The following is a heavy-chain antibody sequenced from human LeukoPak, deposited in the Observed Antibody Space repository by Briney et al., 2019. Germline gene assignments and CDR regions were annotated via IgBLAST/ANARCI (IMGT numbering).Heavy chain of an antibody. Sequence: SETLSLTCTVSGGSMSNFYWGWLRQPAEKGLEWIGRLRTTGSTNYNPSLQTRVTMSLDTSKKQFSLKLSSVTAADTAVYYCARDGRVSCSGGSCYDYWGQGTLVTVSS. CDR1: GGSMSNFY. CDR2: LRTTGST. D-gene: IGHD2-15*01. CDR3: ARDGRVSCSGGSCYDY. J-gene: IGHJ4*02. V-gene: IGHV4-4*07.